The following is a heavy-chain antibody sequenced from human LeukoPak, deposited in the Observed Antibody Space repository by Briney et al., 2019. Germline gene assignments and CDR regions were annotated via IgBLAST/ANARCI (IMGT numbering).Heavy chain of an antibody. CDR1: GYTFTDYY. Sequence: ASVKVSCKASGYTFTDYYLHWVRQAPGQGLEWMGWISPNNGDTDYAQKFQGRVTMTRDTSITTGYVELSRLRSDDTALYYCARAHPIRSRGNSGAGYFDLWGRGTLVTVSS. J-gene: IGHJ2*01. CDR2: ISPNNGDT. D-gene: IGHD2-15*01. V-gene: IGHV1-2*02. CDR3: ARAHPIRSRGNSGAGYFDL.